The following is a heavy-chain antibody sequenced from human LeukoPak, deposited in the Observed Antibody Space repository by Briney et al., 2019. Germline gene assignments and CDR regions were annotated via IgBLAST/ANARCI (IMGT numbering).Heavy chain of an antibody. CDR1: GFTFSSYG. V-gene: IGHV3-33*01. CDR2: IWYDGSNK. J-gene: IGHJ6*03. Sequence: GGSLRLSCAASGFTFSSYGMPWVRQAPGKGLEWVAVIWYDGSNKYYADSVKGRFTISRDNSKNTLYLQMNSLRAEDTAVYYCARDGIAAAGTPYYYYYYYMDVWGKGTTVTVSS. D-gene: IGHD6-13*01. CDR3: ARDGIAAAGTPYYYYYYYMDV.